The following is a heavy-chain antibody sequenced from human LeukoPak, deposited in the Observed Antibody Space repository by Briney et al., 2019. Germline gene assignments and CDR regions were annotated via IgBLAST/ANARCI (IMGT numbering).Heavy chain of an antibody. CDR3: ARDEAYQPLLYPGY. Sequence: GGSLRLSCAASGFTFSTYWMSWVRQAPGKGLQWVANIKQDGSEKYYVDSVKGRFTISRDNAKNSLYLQMNSLRAEDTAVYYCARDEAYQPLLYPGYWGQGTLVTVSS. J-gene: IGHJ4*02. V-gene: IGHV3-7*01. CDR2: IKQDGSEK. D-gene: IGHD2-2*02. CDR1: GFTFSTYW.